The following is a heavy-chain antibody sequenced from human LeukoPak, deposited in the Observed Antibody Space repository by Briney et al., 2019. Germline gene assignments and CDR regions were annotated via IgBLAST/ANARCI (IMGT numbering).Heavy chain of an antibody. CDR2: VYRSGST. CDR1: GGSFSGYY. J-gene: IGHJ4*02. CDR3: ARLRDYGVTPTFDF. V-gene: IGHV4-38-2*01. D-gene: IGHD4-17*01. Sequence: PSETLSLTCAVYGGSFSGYYWGWIRQPPGKGLEWIASVYRSGSTYYNPSLRSRVTMSIDTSKNQFSLTLSSVTAADTAVYYCARLRDYGVTPTFDFWGQGTLVTVSS.